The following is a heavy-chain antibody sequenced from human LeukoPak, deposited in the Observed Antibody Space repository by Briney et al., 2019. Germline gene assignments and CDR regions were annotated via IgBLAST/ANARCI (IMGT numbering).Heavy chain of an antibody. J-gene: IGHJ4*02. D-gene: IGHD3-16*01. CDR3: ARDLNDYVWGSYVY. CDR2: ISSSSSYI. V-gene: IGHV3-21*01. CDR1: GFTFSSYS. Sequence: GGSLRLSCAASGFTFSSYSMNWFRQAPGKGLEWVSSISSSSSYIYYADSVKGRFTISRDNAKNSLYLQMNSLRAEDTAVYYCARDLNDYVWGSYVYWGQGTLVTVSS.